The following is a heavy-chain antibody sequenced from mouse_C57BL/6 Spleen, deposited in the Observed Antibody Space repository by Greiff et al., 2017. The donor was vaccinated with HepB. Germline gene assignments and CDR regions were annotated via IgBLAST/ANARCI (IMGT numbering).Heavy chain of an antibody. CDR2: IYPGDGDT. CDR3: ARSDYDYLFDY. D-gene: IGHD2-4*01. V-gene: IGHV1-82*01. CDR1: GYAFSSSW. Sequence: VQLQQSGPELVKPGASVKISCKASGYAFSSSWMNWVKQRPGKGLEWIGRIYPGDGDTNYNGKFKGKATLTADKSSSTAYMQLSSLTSEDSAVYFCARSDYDYLFDYWGQGTTLTVSS. J-gene: IGHJ2*01.